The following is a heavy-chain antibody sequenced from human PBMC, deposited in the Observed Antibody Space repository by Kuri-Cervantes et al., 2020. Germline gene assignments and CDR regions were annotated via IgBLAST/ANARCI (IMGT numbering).Heavy chain of an antibody. D-gene: IGHD1-26*01. J-gene: IGHJ4*02. Sequence: ASVKVSCKASGYTFTSYGISWVRQAPGQGLEWMGWISAYNGNTNYAQKLQGRVTMTTDTSTGTAYMELRSLRSDDTAVCYCARDVSGSYYGDYWGQGTLVTVSS. CDR3: ARDVSGSYYGDY. CDR1: GYTFTSYG. V-gene: IGHV1-18*01. CDR2: ISAYNGNT.